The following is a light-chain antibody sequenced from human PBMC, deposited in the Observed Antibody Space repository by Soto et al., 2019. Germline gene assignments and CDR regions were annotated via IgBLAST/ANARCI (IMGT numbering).Light chain of an antibody. CDR2: KAS. J-gene: IGKJ1*01. V-gene: IGKV1-5*03. CDR3: QQYNSYSQT. CDR1: QGVRTY. Sequence: DIQMTQSPSAMSASVGDRVTITCRASQGVRTYLAWFQQKPGKAPKLLIYKASSLESGVPSRFSGSGSGTEFTLTISSLQPDDFATYYCQQYNSYSQTFGQGTKVDIK.